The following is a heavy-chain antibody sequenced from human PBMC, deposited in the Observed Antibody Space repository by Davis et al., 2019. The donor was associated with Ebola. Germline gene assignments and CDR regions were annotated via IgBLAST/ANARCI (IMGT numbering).Heavy chain of an antibody. CDR3: ARGTLGYYYYGMDV. V-gene: IGHV1-8*02. D-gene: IGHD1-26*01. Sequence: ASVKVSCKASGGTFSSYAISWVRQAPGQGLEWMGWMNPNSGNTGYAQKFQGRVTMTRNTSISTAYMELSSLRSEDTAVYYCARGTLGYYYYGMDVWGQGTTVTVSS. CDR1: GGTFSSYA. CDR2: MNPNSGNT. J-gene: IGHJ6*02.